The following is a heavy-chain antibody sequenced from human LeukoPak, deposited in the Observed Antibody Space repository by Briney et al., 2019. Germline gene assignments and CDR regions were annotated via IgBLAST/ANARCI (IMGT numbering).Heavy chain of an antibody. D-gene: IGHD2-15*01. CDR3: ARGGILYYLDY. CDR1: GGSISSGGYY. J-gene: IGHJ4*02. Sequence: SETLSLTCTVSGGSISSGGYYWSWIRQHPGKGLEWIGYIYYSGSTYYNPSLKSRVTISVDTSKNQFSLKPSSVTAADTAVYYCARGGILYYLDYWGQGTLVTVSS. CDR2: IYYSGST. V-gene: IGHV4-31*03.